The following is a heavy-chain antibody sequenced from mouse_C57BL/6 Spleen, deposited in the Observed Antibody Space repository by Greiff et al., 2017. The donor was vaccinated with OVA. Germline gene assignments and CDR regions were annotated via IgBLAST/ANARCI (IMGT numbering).Heavy chain of an antibody. CDR2: ISYDGSN. CDR1: GYSITSGYY. CDR3: ARDYGSSWNAMDY. Sequence: EVQRVESGPGLVKPSQSLSLTCSVTGYSITSGYYWNWIRQFPGNKLEWMGYISYDGSNNYNPSLKNRISITRDTSKNQFFLKLNSVTTEDTATYYCARDYGSSWNAMDYWGQGTSVTVSS. V-gene: IGHV3-6*01. J-gene: IGHJ4*01. D-gene: IGHD1-1*01.